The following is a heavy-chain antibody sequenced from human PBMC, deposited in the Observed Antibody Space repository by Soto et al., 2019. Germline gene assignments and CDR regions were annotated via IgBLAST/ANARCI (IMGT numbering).Heavy chain of an antibody. V-gene: IGHV5-10-1*01. Sequence: GESLKISCKGSGYSFTSYWISWVRQMPGKGLEWMGRIDPSDSYTNYSPSFQGHVTISADKSISTAYLQWSSLKASDTAMYYCARQYYDILTGYPLYWYFDLWGRGILVTVSS. CDR2: IDPSDSYT. CDR1: GYSFTSYW. CDR3: ARQYYDILTGYPLYWYFDL. J-gene: IGHJ2*01. D-gene: IGHD3-9*01.